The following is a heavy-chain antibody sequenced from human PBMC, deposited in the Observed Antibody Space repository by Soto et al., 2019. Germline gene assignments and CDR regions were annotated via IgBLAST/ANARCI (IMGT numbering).Heavy chain of an antibody. CDR2: ISSSAFKT. D-gene: IGHD6-13*01. V-gene: IGHV3-23*01. Sequence: GGSLRLSCAASGFTFSRFAMSWVRQAPGKGLEWVSGISSSAFKTYYADSVKGRFTISRDNAKNSLYLQMTSLRAEDTAVYYCARSILAAGPRIYYMDVWGKGTTVTVSS. CDR1: GFTFSRFA. J-gene: IGHJ6*03. CDR3: ARSILAAGPRIYYMDV.